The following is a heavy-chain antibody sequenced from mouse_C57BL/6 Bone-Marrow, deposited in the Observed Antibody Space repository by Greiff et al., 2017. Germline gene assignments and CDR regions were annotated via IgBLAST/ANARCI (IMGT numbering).Heavy chain of an antibody. CDR3: ARWGYGIHWYFDV. D-gene: IGHD1-1*01. V-gene: IGHV1-81*01. CDR1: GYTFTSYW. CDR2: IYPRSGNT. J-gene: IGHJ1*03. Sequence: QVQLKQSGAELAKPGASVKLSCKASGYTFTSYWMHWVKQRPGQGLEWIGEIYPRSGNTYYNEKFKGKATLTADKSSSTAYMELRSLTSEDSAVYFCARWGYGIHWYFDVWGTGTTVTVSS.